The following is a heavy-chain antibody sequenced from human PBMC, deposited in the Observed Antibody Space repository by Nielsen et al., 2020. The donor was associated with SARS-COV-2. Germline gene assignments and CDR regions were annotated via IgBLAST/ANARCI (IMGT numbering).Heavy chain of an antibody. Sequence: VRQAPGKGLEWVAIIWHDGSKTYYADSVKGRFTISRDNAKNSLYLQMNSLRAEDTAVYYCARDQRGYSSSGLYYYYMDVWGKGTTVTVSS. D-gene: IGHD6-13*01. V-gene: IGHV3-33*01. J-gene: IGHJ6*03. CDR3: ARDQRGYSSSGLYYYYMDV. CDR2: IWHDGSKT.